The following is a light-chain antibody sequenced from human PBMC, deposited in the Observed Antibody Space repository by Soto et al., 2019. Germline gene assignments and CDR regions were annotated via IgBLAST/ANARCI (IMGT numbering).Light chain of an antibody. J-gene: IGKJ4*01. CDR1: QSVGSY. CDR2: GAS. CDR3: QQYGRSPAT. V-gene: IGKV3-20*01. Sequence: EIVLTQSPATLSLSPGERATLSCRASQSVGSYLAWYQQKPGQAPRPLIYGASKRAPGISARFSGSGSGTDFTLTISRLEPEDFAVYYCQQYGRSPATFGGGTKV.